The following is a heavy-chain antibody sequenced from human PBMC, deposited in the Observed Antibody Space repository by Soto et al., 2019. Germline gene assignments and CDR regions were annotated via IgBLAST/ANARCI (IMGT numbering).Heavy chain of an antibody. J-gene: IGHJ3*02. CDR2: INAGNGNT. CDR3: ARSSDPSAFDI. D-gene: IGHD3-22*01. V-gene: IGHV1-3*01. Sequence: GASVKDSCKASGYTFTTYAMHWVRQAPGQRLEWMGWINAGNGNTKYSQKFQGRVTITRDTSASTAYMELSSLRSEDTAVYYCARSSDPSAFDIWGQGTMVTVSS. CDR1: GYTFTTYA.